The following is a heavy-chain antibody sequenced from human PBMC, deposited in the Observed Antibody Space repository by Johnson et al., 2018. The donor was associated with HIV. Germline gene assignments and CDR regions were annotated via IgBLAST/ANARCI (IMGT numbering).Heavy chain of an antibody. CDR3: ARERGAVAGTAAFAV. Sequence: VQLVESGGDLVQPGGSLRLSCAASGFTVSSNYMSWVRQAPGKGLEWVSVIYSGDSPYYADSVKGRFTISRDNSKNTLYLQMTSLRAEDTAVYYCARERGAVAGTAAFAVWGQGTVVTVSS. D-gene: IGHD6-19*01. CDR2: IYSGDSP. CDR1: GFTVSSNY. J-gene: IGHJ3*01. V-gene: IGHV3-53*01.